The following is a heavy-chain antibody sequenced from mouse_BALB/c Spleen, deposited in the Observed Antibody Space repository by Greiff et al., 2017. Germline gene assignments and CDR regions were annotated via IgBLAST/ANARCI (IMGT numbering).Heavy chain of an antibody. CDR2: INPSTGYT. V-gene: IGHV1-7*01. Sequence: QVQLQQSGAELAKPGASVKMSCKASGYTFTSYWMHWVKQRPGQGLEWIGYINPSTGYTEYNQKFKDKATLTADKSSSTAYMQLSSLTSEDSAVYYCARSRDLLHFDYWGQGTTLTVSS. J-gene: IGHJ2*01. CDR1: GYTFTSYW. CDR3: ARSRDLLHFDY. D-gene: IGHD2-10*01.